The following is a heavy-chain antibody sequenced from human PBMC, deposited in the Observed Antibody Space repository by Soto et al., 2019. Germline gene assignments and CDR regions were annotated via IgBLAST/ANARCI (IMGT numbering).Heavy chain of an antibody. Sequence: GASVKVSCKASGGTFSSYAISWVRQAPGQGLEWMGGIIPIFGTANYAQKFQGRVTITADESTSTAYMELSSLRSEDTAVYYCARGTIFGDSSPDYYYYGMDVWGQGTTVTVSS. CDR3: ARGTIFGDSSPDYYYYGMDV. V-gene: IGHV1-69*13. J-gene: IGHJ6*02. D-gene: IGHD3-3*01. CDR2: IIPIFGTA. CDR1: GGTFSSYA.